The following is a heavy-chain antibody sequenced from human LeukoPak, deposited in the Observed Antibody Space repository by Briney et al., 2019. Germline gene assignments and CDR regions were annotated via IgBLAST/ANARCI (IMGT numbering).Heavy chain of an antibody. CDR3: ASRYYYGSGTISVFDY. CDR2: ISYDGSNK. J-gene: IGHJ4*02. CDR1: GFTFSNYA. D-gene: IGHD3-10*01. V-gene: IGHV3-30-3*01. Sequence: GGSLRLSCAASGFTFSNYAMHWVRQAPGKGLEWVAVISYDGSNKYYADSVKGRFTISRDNSKNTLYLQMNSLRAEDTAVYYCASRYYYGSGTISVFDYWGQGTLVTVSS.